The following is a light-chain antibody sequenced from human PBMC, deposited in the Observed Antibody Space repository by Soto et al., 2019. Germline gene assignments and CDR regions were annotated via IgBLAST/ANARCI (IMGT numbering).Light chain of an antibody. CDR1: QSLTNY. CDR2: DAS. Sequence: EVALTHSPATLSLSPWEIATLSCRASQSLTNYLAWYQQKPGRAPRLLIYDASNRATGIPARFSGSGSGTDFTLTISSLEPEDSAVYYCQQRHMWPITFGQGTRLEI. J-gene: IGKJ5*01. CDR3: QQRHMWPIT. V-gene: IGKV3-11*01.